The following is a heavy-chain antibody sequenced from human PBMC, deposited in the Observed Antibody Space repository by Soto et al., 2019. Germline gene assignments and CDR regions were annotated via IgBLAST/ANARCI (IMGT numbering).Heavy chain of an antibody. CDR1: GFTFSSYS. CDR3: ARDLGVALATLTLDY. D-gene: IGHD2-15*01. V-gene: IGHV3-21*01. J-gene: IGHJ4*02. Sequence: EVQLVESGGGLVKPGGSLRLSCAASGFTFSSYSMNWVRQAPGKGPEWVADITTSSSFRFYADSVKGRFTISRDDAKNSLYLQMNSLRAEDMGVYYCARDLGVALATLTLDYWGQGTLVTVSS. CDR2: ITTSSSFR.